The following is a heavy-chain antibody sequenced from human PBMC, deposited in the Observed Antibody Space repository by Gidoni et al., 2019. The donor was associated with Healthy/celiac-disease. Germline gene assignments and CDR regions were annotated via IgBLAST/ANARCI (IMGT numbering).Heavy chain of an antibody. CDR3: AKSAPNIAARPKVGRRDYYYYGMDV. V-gene: IGHV3-23*01. CDR1: GFTFISYA. J-gene: IGHJ6*02. Sequence: EVQLLESGGGLVQPGGSLRLSCAASGFTFISYAMSWVRQAQGKGLEWVSAISGSGGSTYYADSVKGRFTISRDNSKNTLYLQMNSLRAEDTAVYYCAKSAPNIAARPKVGRRDYYYYGMDVWGQGTTVTVSS. CDR2: ISGSGGST. D-gene: IGHD6-6*01.